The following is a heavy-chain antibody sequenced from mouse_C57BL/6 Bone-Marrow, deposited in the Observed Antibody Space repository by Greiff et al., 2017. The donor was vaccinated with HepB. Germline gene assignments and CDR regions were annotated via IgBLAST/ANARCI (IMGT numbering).Heavy chain of an antibody. CDR1: GFSLTSYG. Sequence: VKLMESGPGLVQPSQSLSITCTVSGFSLTSYGVHWVRQSPGKGLEWLGVIWRGGSTDYNAAFMSRLSITKDNSKSQVFFKMNSLQADDTAIYYCAQNYYGSTLFAYWGQGTLVTVSA. CDR3: AQNYYGSTLFAY. J-gene: IGHJ3*01. CDR2: IWRGGST. D-gene: IGHD1-1*01. V-gene: IGHV2-5*01.